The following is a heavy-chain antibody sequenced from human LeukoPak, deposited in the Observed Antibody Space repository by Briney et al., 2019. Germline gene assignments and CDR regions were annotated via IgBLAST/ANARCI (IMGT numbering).Heavy chain of an antibody. Sequence: PGGSLRLSCAASGFSFSGSWMSWVRQAPGKGLEWVAHIKPDESEKFYMDSVKGRFTVSRDNAKSLAFLLMNSLRAEDTAVYYCARARSYSFDIWGQGTMVTVSS. V-gene: IGHV3-7*01. CDR1: GFSFSGSW. CDR3: ARARSYSFDI. CDR2: IKPDESEK. D-gene: IGHD5-12*01. J-gene: IGHJ3*02.